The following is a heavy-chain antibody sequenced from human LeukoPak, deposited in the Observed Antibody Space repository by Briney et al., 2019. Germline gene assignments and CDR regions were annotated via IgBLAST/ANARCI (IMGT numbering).Heavy chain of an antibody. CDR3: ARDGGGTGGTYHHTFDL. Sequence: PGGSLRLSCAASGFSFSNYNMNWVRQGPGKGLEWISYVTTSSSAIYYADSVKGRFTISRDNAKNSLYLQMDSLRDEDTAVYYCARDGGGTGGTYHHTFDLWGQGTMVTVSS. J-gene: IGHJ3*01. CDR2: VTTSSSAI. CDR1: GFSFSNYN. D-gene: IGHD1-26*01. V-gene: IGHV3-48*02.